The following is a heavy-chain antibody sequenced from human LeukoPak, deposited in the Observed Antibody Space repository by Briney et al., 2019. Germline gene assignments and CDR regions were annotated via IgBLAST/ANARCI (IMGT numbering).Heavy chain of an antibody. Sequence: GRSLRLSCAASGFTFSSYAMHWVRQAPGKGLEWVAVISYDGSNKYYADSVKGRFTISRDNFKNTLYLQMNSLRAEDTAVYYCARDRYCGGDCSDAFDIWGRGTTVTVSS. CDR1: GFTFSSYA. CDR3: ARDRYCGGDCSDAFDI. V-gene: IGHV3-30-3*01. D-gene: IGHD2-21*02. CDR2: ISYDGSNK. J-gene: IGHJ3*02.